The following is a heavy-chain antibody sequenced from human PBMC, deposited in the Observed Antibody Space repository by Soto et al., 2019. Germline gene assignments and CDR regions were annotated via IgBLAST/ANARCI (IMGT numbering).Heavy chain of an antibody. V-gene: IGHV3-23*01. J-gene: IGHJ6*02. CDR2: ISDDGDST. CDR3: AKSLSTAVNYGLDV. Sequence: EVQLLESGGGLVQPGGSLRLSCGASGFTFSDNAMTWVRQAPGKGLEWVSSISDDGDSTYYADSVKGRFTIFRDNSKNTLFLQMSSLGAEDTAVYYCAKSLSTAVNYGLDVWGQGTSVTVSS. CDR1: GFTFSDNA. D-gene: IGHD2-2*01.